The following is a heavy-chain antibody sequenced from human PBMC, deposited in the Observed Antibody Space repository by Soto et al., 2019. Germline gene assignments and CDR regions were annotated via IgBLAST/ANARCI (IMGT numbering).Heavy chain of an antibody. D-gene: IGHD5-12*01. Sequence: SETLSLTCTVSGGSISSYYWSWIRQPPGKGLEWIGYIYYSGSTNYNPSLKSRVTISVDTSKNQFSLKLSSVTAADTAVYYCARRGFGYDDFDYGGKGTLVTVP. V-gene: IGHV4-59*01. CDR2: IYYSGST. CDR3: ARRGFGYDDFDY. CDR1: GGSISSYY. J-gene: IGHJ4*02.